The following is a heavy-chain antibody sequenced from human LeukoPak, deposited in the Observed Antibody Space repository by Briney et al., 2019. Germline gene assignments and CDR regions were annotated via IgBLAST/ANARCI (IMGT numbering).Heavy chain of an antibody. D-gene: IGHD5-24*01. V-gene: IGHV4-34*01. CDR1: GGSFSGYY. J-gene: IGHJ4*02. Sequence: KPSETLSLTCAVYGGSFSGYYWSWIRQPPGKGLEWIGEINHSGSTNYNPSPKSRVTISVDTSKNQFSLKLSSVTAADTAVYYCARVRASRWLQPHYFDYWGQGTLVTVSS. CDR3: ARVRASRWLQPHYFDY. CDR2: INHSGST.